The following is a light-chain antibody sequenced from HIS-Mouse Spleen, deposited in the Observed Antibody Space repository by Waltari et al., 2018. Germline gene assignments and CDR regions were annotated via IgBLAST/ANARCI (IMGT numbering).Light chain of an antibody. CDR3: QQYNSYSA. V-gene: IGKV1-5*03. CDR2: KAS. J-gene: IGKJ1*01. CDR1: QSISSW. Sequence: DIQMTQSPSTLSASVGDRVTITCRASQSISSWLAWYQQTPGKAPKLLIYKASSLESGVPSRFSGSGSGTEFTLTISCLQPDDFATYYCQQYNSYSAFGQGTKVEIK.